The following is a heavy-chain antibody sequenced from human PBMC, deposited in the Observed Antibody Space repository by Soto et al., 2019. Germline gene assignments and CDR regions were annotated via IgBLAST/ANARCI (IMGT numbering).Heavy chain of an antibody. CDR3: AGCGGGSCQGAY. J-gene: IGHJ4*02. D-gene: IGHD2-15*01. Sequence: QVQLVQSGAEVKKPGSSVKVSCKASGGTFSSYTISWVRQAPGQGLEWMGRIIPILGIANYAQKFQGRVTITGKKSTSKAYRGLGSLRSEDTAVYSGAGCGGGSCQGAYWGQGTLVTVPS. CDR1: GGTFSSYT. CDR2: IIPILGIA. V-gene: IGHV1-69*02.